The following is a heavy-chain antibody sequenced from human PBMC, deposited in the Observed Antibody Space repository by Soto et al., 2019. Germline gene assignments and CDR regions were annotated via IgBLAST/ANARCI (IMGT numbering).Heavy chain of an antibody. J-gene: IGHJ4*02. Sequence: QVHLQESGPGLVRPSETLSLTCTVSGDSVGSGSYYWTXXRQPPGKGLEFVGHIYHTGSTNYNPSLXNRLTXAXXXXXXXXXXXXXXXXXXXXXXXXXXXXXXXXXXXXVVFHWGQGVLATVSS. CDR2: IYHTGST. CDR3: XXXXXXXXXXXVVFH. CDR1: GDSVGSGSYY. V-gene: IGHV4-61*01.